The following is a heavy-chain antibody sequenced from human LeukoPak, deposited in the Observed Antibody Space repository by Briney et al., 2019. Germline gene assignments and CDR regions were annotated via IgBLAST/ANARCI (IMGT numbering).Heavy chain of an antibody. J-gene: IGHJ6*02. CDR3: ARAPPYYYYGMDV. V-gene: IGHV4-59*01. Sequence: SETLSLTCTVSGGSISSYYWSWIRQPPGKGLEWIGYIYYSGSTNYNPSLKSRVTISVDTSKNQFSLKLSSVTAADTAVYYCARAPPYYYYGMDVWGQGTTVPVSS. CDR2: IYYSGST. CDR1: GGSISSYY.